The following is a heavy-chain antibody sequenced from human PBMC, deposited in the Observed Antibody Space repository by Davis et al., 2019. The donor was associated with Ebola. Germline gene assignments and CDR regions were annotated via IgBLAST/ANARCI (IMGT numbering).Heavy chain of an antibody. Sequence: GGSLRLSCAASGFTFSSNSMNWVRQAPGKGLEWVSFISSSSNYIYYADSVKGRFTVSRDNAKNSLYLQMNSLRVEDTAVYYCARDWGNFDLWSGEGGMDVWGKGTTVTVSS. D-gene: IGHD3-3*01. CDR1: GFTFSSNS. V-gene: IGHV3-21*04. CDR2: ISSSSNYI. CDR3: ARDWGNFDLWSGEGGMDV. J-gene: IGHJ6*04.